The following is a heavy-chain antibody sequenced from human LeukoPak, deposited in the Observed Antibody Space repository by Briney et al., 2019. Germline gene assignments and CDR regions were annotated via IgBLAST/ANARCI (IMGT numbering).Heavy chain of an antibody. Sequence: SETLSLTCAVSGGSISSSPYYWGWIRQPPGKGLEWIGSIHYSGTTTYYSPSLKSRATVSLDTSRNQFSLFLGSMSAADTAIYYCARSGDYLQTGFDPWGQGTLVTVAS. CDR2: IHYSGTTT. CDR3: ARSGDYLQTGFDP. D-gene: IGHD3-22*01. V-gene: IGHV4-39*07. CDR1: GGSISSSPYY. J-gene: IGHJ5*02.